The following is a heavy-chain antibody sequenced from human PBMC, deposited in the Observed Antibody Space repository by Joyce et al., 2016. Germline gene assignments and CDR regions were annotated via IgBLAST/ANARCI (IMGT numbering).Heavy chain of an antibody. CDR3: ARENWNSLDF. Sequence: QVQLVESGGDMVRPGRSLRLSCAASGFSFSDYAMQWVRQAPGKGLEWVATISYDASNKYYGDSVKGRFTISRDSSENTLYLQMNKLRIEDTAVYYCARENWNSLDFWGQGSLVTVSS. CDR1: GFSFSDYA. CDR2: ISYDASNK. D-gene: IGHD1-7*01. V-gene: IGHV3-30*04. J-gene: IGHJ4*02.